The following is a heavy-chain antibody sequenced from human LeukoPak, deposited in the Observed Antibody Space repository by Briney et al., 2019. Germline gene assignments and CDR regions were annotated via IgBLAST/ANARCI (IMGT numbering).Heavy chain of an antibody. Sequence: SETLSLTCTVSGGSISSSSYYWGWIRQPPGKGLEWIGSIYYSGSTYYNPSLKSRVTISVDTSKNQFSLKLSSVTAADTAVYYCARLWGSFDYWGQGTLATVSS. D-gene: IGHD3-16*01. CDR1: GGSISSSSYY. CDR3: ARLWGSFDY. CDR2: IYYSGST. V-gene: IGHV4-39*01. J-gene: IGHJ4*02.